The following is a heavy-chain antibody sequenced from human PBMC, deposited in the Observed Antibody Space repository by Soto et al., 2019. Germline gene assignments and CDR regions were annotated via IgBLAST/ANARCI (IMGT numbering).Heavy chain of an antibody. CDR3: ARSDGRY. CDR1: GGYISVSSSYF. J-gene: IGHJ4*02. V-gene: IGHV4-61*05. CDR2: IYYSGST. Sequence: PSETLSLTCLVSGGYISVSSSYFWVWIRQPPGKGLEWIGYIYYSGSTNYNPSLKSRVTISVDTSKNQFSLKLSSVTAADTAVYYCARSDGRYWGQGALVTVSS.